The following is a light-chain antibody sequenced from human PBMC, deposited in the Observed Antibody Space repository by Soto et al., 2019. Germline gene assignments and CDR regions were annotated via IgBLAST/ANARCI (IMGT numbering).Light chain of an antibody. Sequence: QSVLAQPPPPSGSLGQSVTLSRPGTSADVGGYNFVSWYQQHPGKAPKLMIFEVSQRPSGVPDRFSGSKSGNTASLTVSELQAEDEADYYCASYAGSQNYVFGTGTKVTVL. CDR2: EVS. V-gene: IGLV2-8*01. CDR3: ASYAGSQNYV. J-gene: IGLJ1*01. CDR1: SADVGGYNF.